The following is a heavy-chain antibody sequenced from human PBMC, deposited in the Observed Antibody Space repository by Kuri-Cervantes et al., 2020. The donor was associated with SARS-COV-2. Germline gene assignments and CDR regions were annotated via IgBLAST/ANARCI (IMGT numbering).Heavy chain of an antibody. V-gene: IGHV1-69*06. J-gene: IGHJ4*02. CDR1: GGTFSSYA. Sequence: SVKVSCKASGGTFSSYAISWVRQAPGQGLEWMGGIIPIFGTANYAQKFQGRVTITADKSTSTAYMELSSLRSEDTAVYYCSRTQHSTKGGVFDYWGQGTLVTVSS. D-gene: IGHD5/OR15-5a*01. CDR2: IIPIFGTA. CDR3: SRTQHSTKGGVFDY.